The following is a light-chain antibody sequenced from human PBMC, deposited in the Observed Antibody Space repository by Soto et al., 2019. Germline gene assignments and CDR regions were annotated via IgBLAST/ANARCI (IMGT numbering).Light chain of an antibody. V-gene: IGKV3-20*01. CDR1: QSVSSSY. CDR3: QQYGSSPLT. J-gene: IGKJ4*01. Sequence: EIVLTQSPGTLSLSPGQRGTLSCRASQSVSSSYLAWYQQKPGQAPRLLIYGASSRATGFPDRFSGSGSGTDFTLTISRLEPEDFAVYYCQQYGSSPLTFGGGTKVEIK. CDR2: GAS.